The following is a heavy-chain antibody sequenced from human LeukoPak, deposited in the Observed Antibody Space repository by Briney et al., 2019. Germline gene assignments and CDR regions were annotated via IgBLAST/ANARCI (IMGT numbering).Heavy chain of an antibody. Sequence: PSETLSLTCTVSGGSISSCYWSWIRQPPGKGLEWIGYIYYSGSTYYNPSLKSRVTISVDTSKNQFSLKLSSVTAADTAVYYCARGVVIAPQTFDYWGQGTLVTVSS. CDR3: ARGVVIAPQTFDY. V-gene: IGHV4-59*01. CDR1: GGSISSCY. CDR2: IYYSGST. J-gene: IGHJ4*02. D-gene: IGHD2-21*01.